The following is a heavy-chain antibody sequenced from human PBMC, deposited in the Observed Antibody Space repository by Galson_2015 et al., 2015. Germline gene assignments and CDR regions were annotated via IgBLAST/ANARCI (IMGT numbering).Heavy chain of an antibody. CDR1: GYTFTSYD. D-gene: IGHD3-22*01. CDR2: MNPNSGNT. J-gene: IGHJ4*02. Sequence: SVKVSCKASGYTFTSYDINWVRQATGQGLEWMGWMNPNSGNTGYAQKFQGRVTMTRNTSISTAYMELSSLRSEDTAVYYCARGRLEEGNYYDRSGYSDYWGQGTLVTVSS. CDR3: ARGRLEEGNYYDRSGYSDY. V-gene: IGHV1-8*01.